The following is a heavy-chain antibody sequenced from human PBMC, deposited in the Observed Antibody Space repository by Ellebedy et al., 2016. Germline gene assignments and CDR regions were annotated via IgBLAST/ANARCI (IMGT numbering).Heavy chain of an antibody. D-gene: IGHD5-18*01. V-gene: IGHV1-69*13. Sequence: SVKVSXXALGGTFSSYGISWVRQAPGQGLEWMGGIILISGTTNYAQKFQGRVTITAVESTSTVYMELRSLRSEDTAVYYCARALYSYGYGNYLYMDVWGEGTTVTIFS. J-gene: IGHJ6*03. CDR1: GGTFSSYG. CDR2: IILISGTT. CDR3: ARALYSYGYGNYLYMDV.